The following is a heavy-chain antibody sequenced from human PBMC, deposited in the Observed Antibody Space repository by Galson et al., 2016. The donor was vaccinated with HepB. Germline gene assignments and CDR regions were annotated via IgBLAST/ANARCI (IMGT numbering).Heavy chain of an antibody. D-gene: IGHD1-26*01. Sequence: ETLSLTCAVSGDSISNDIWWSWVRQPPGKGLEWIGEIFHTGSANYNPSLKSRVTISADKSKNQLSLTLTSVTAADTAVYYCVRGGTYYLSFWGQGTLVTVSS. CDR3: VRGGTYYLSF. J-gene: IGHJ4*02. CDR2: IFHTGSA. V-gene: IGHV4-4*02. CDR1: GDSISNDIW.